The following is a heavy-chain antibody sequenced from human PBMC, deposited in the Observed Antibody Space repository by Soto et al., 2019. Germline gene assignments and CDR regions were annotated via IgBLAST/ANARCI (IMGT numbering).Heavy chain of an antibody. CDR2: IYWDDDK. V-gene: IGHV2-5*02. J-gene: IGHJ5*02. D-gene: IGHD2-2*01. CDR1: GFSLSTSGVG. CDR3: AHSPRYCSSTSCYRGGWFDP. Sequence: GPTLVNPTQTLTLTCTFSGFSLSTSGVGVGWIRQPPGKALEWLALIYWDDDKRYSPSLKSRLTITKDTSKNQVVLTMTNMDPVDTATYYCAHSPRYCSSTSCYRGGWFDPWGQGTLVTVSS.